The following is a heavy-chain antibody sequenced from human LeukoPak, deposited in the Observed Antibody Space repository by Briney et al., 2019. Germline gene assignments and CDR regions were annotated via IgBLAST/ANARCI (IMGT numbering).Heavy chain of an antibody. CDR1: GFTFSSYA. D-gene: IGHD2-2*01. V-gene: IGHV3-23*01. CDR3: ARTSLGYCSSTSCSGDDY. Sequence: GGSLRLSCAASGFTFSSYAVSWVRQTPGKGLEWVSAISGSGGSTYYADSVKGRFTISRDNSKNTLYLQMNSLRAEDTAVYYCARTSLGYCSSTSCSGDDYWGQGTLVTVSS. CDR2: ISGSGGST. J-gene: IGHJ4*02.